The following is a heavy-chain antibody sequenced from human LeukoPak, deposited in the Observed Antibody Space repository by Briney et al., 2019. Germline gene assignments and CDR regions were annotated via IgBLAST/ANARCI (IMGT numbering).Heavy chain of an antibody. J-gene: IGHJ4*02. CDR1: GGSISTYY. D-gene: IGHD5-24*01. V-gene: IGHV4-59*08. CDR2: IYYSGST. Sequence: SETLSLTCTVSGGSISTYYWTWIRQPPGKGLEWLGYIYYSGSTNYNPSLKSRVTISVDTSKKQFSLKLSSVTAADTAVYYCARGIGDGYPTGIDYWGQGTLVTVSS. CDR3: ARGIGDGYPTGIDY.